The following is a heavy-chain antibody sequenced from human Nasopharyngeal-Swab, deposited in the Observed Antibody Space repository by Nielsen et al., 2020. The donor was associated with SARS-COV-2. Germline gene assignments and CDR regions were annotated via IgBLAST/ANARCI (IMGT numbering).Heavy chain of an antibody. CDR2: IYPGDSDT. CDR3: ASPAIAVAGTGDYGMDV. J-gene: IGHJ6*02. Sequence: KVSCKGSGYSFTSYWIGWVRQMPGKGLEWMGIIYPGDSDTRYSPSFQGQVTISADKSISTAYLQWSSLKASDTAMYYCASPAIAVAGTGDYGMDVWGQGTTVTVSS. D-gene: IGHD6-19*01. CDR1: GYSFTSYW. V-gene: IGHV5-51*01.